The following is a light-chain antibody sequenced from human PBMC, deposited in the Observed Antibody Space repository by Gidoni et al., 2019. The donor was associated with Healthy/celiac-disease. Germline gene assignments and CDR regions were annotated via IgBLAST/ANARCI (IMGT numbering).Light chain of an antibody. CDR3: QQYYSTPLT. CDR2: WAS. J-gene: IGKJ4*01. Sequence: DIVMTQSPDSLAVSLGERATVNCKSSQSVLYSSNNKNYLAWYQQKPGQPPKLLFSWASTRESGVPYRFSGSGSGTDFTLTISSLQAEDVAVYYCQQYYSTPLTFGGGTKVEIK. V-gene: IGKV4-1*01. CDR1: QSVLYSSNNKNY.